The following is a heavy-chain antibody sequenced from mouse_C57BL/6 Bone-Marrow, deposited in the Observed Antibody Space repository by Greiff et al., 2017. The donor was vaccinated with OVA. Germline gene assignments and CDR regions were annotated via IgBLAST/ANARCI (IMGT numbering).Heavy chain of an antibody. CDR1: GFTFSSYA. CDR3: ARDQGATMVTTGFYYAMDY. V-gene: IGHV5-4*01. D-gene: IGHD2-2*01. CDR2: ISDGGSYT. Sequence: EVKLVESGGDLVKPGGSLKLSCAASGFTFSSYAMSWVRQTPEKRLEWVATISDGGSYTYYPDNVKGRFTISRDNAKNNLYLQMSHLKSEDTAMYYCARDQGATMVTTGFYYAMDYWGQGTSVTVSS. J-gene: IGHJ4*01.